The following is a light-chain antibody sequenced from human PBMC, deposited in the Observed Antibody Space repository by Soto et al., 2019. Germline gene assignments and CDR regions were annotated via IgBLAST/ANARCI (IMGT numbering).Light chain of an antibody. CDR1: SSDVGSHNL. Sequence: QSALTQPGSVSESPGQSITISCTGTSSDVGSHNLVSWYQQYSDKAPKLIIFEASKRPSGVSNRFSGSKSGSTASLTISGLQAEDEADYYCCSNADSSTYVFGTGTKVTVL. V-gene: IGLV2-23*01. CDR3: CSNADSSTYV. J-gene: IGLJ1*01. CDR2: EAS.